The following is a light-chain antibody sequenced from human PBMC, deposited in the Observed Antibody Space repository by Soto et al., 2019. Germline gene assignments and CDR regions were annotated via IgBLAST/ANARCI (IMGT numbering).Light chain of an antibody. Sequence: SALTQPASVSGSPGQSITISCTGTSSDVGGYNYVSWYQQHPGKAPKLIIYDVTNRPSGVSNRFSGSKSGNTASLTISGLQAEDEADYYCSSYTRSTEVFGGGTKLTVL. J-gene: IGLJ2*01. V-gene: IGLV2-14*03. CDR1: SSDVGGYNY. CDR3: SSYTRSTEV. CDR2: DVT.